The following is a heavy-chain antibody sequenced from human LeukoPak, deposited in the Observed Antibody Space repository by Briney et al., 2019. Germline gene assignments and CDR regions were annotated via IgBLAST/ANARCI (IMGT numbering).Heavy chain of an antibody. J-gene: IGHJ5*02. CDR3: AKETTMVPADDYFGP. CDR2: VDYTGRT. CDR1: GGSVSADY. V-gene: IGHV4-59*02. D-gene: IGHD3-10*01. Sequence: SETLSLTCTVSGGSVSADYWSWIRQAPGRTLEWIGYVDYTGRTSYNPSLKSRVTISVDPSTNQFSLRLASATAADTAVYYCAKETTMVPADDYFGPWCQGTLVTVSS.